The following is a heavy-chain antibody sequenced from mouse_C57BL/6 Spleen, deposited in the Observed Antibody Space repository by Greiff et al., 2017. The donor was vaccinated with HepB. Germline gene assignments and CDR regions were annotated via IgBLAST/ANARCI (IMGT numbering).Heavy chain of an antibody. CDR1: GYTFTDYY. Sequence: EVKLQQSGPELVKPGASVKISCKASGYTFTDYYMNWVKQSHGKSLEWIGDINPNNGGTSYNQKFKGKATLTVDKSSSTAYMELRSLPSEDSAVYYCAREGGLPWFAYWGQGTLVTVSA. CDR3: AREGGLPWFAY. CDR2: INPNNGGT. V-gene: IGHV1-26*01. J-gene: IGHJ3*01.